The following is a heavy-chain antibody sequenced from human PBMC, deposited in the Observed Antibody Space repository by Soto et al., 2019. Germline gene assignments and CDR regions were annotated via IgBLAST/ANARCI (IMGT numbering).Heavy chain of an antibody. Sequence: PLRLTCTVSGFTFDDNAMHWVRQAAEKGLEWVSGINWKSDIGYADSVKGRFTISRDNAENSLYLQMNSLRAEDTALYYCAISQDRGGRTTFIYWGQGTQVTVYS. CDR2: INWKSDI. V-gene: IGHV3-9*01. J-gene: IGHJ4*02. CDR1: GFTFDDNA. CDR3: AISQDRGGRTTFIY. D-gene: IGHD3-16*01.